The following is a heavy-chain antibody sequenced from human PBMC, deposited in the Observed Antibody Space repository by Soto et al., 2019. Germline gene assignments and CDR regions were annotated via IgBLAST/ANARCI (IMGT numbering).Heavy chain of an antibody. CDR1: VTPSAVVTT. CDR3: ATHYDIMTGYSDEIDY. D-gene: IGHD3-9*01. V-gene: IGHV4-38-2*01. CDR2: IYHSGST. Sequence: SETRPSPALSLVTPSAVVTTGSGSGSPPGKGLEGIGSIYHSGSTYYNPSLKSRVTISVDTSKNQFSLKLSSVTAADTAVYYCATHYDIMTGYSDEIDYWGQGTLVTVSS. J-gene: IGHJ4*02.